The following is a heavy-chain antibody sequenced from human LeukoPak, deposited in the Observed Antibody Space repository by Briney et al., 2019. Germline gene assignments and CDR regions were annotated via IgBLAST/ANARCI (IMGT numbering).Heavy chain of an antibody. CDR3: TTDWHDYGDYNDY. CDR2: IKSKTDGGTT. J-gene: IGHJ4*02. Sequence: GGSLRLSCAASGFTFSNFAMTWVRQAPGKGLEWVGRIKSKTDGGTTDYAAPVKGRFTISRDDSKNTLYLQMNSLKTEDTAVYYCTTDWHDYGDYNDYWGQGTLVTVSS. D-gene: IGHD4-17*01. V-gene: IGHV3-15*01. CDR1: GFTFSNFA.